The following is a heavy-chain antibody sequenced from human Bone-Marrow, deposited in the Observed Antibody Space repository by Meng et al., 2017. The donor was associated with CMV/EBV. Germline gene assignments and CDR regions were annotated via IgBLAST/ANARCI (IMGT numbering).Heavy chain of an antibody. CDR2: INPYSGWFNPDNVAT. CDR3: ARRFCSGGSCHPDY. Sequence: DYNVQWVRQAPGPGLEWMGWINPYSGWFNPDNVATVYAQKFQGRVTMTRDTSISTVYMELSGLTSDDTGIYYCARRFCSGGSCHPDYWGQGTLVTVSS. V-gene: IGHV1-2*02. D-gene: IGHD2-15*01. CDR1: DYN. J-gene: IGHJ4*02.